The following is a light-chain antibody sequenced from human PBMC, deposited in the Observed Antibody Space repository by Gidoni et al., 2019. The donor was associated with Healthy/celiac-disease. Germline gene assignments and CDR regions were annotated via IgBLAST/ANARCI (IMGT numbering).Light chain of an antibody. CDR3: MQALQTPPYT. CDR2: LGA. Sequence: DIVMTQSPLPLPVTPGEPASISCRSSQSLLHSNGYNYWYWYLQKPGQSPHLLIYLGANRSSGVPDRCSGSGSGTDFTLKISRVEAEDVGVYYCMQALQTPPYTFGQGTKLEIK. J-gene: IGKJ2*01. CDR1: QSLLHSNGYNY. V-gene: IGKV2-28*01.